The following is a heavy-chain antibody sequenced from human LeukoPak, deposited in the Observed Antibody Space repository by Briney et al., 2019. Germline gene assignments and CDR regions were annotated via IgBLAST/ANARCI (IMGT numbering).Heavy chain of an antibody. CDR1: GFTFSSYA. V-gene: IGHV3-23*01. Sequence: GGSLRLSCAASGFTFSSYAMSWVRQAPGKGLEWVSAIRGSGGSTYYADSVKGRFTISRDNSKNTLYLQMNSLRAEDTVVYYCTKGWSYSSSRFDYWGQGTLVTVSS. J-gene: IGHJ4*02. D-gene: IGHD6-13*01. CDR2: IRGSGGST. CDR3: TKGWSYSSSRFDY.